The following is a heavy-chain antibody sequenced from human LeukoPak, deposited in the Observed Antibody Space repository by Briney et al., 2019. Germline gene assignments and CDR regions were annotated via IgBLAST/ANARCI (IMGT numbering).Heavy chain of an antibody. V-gene: IGHV4-38-2*02. J-gene: IGHJ4*02. D-gene: IGHD2-15*01. CDR3: ARDAPTAYCSGGSCYFDY. Sequence: SETLSLTCSVSGYSISSANYWGWILQPPGKGLEWIGTMYHSGSTNYNPSLKSRVTISVDTSKNQFSLKLSSVTAADTAVYYCARDAPTAYCSGGSCYFDYWGQGTLVTVSS. CDR2: MYHSGST. CDR1: GYSISSANY.